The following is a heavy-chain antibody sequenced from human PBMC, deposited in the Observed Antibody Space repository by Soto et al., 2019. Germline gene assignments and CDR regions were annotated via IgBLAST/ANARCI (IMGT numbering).Heavy chain of an antibody. CDR1: GFTFISYW. CDR3: ARERITMVRGVPYYYYGMDV. V-gene: IGHV3-74*01. J-gene: IGHJ6*02. D-gene: IGHD3-10*01. Sequence: HRGGSLRLSCAASGFTFISYWMHCCRQSPVKWLVWVSRINSDGSSTSYADSVKGRFTISRDNAKNTLYLQMNSLRAEDTAVYYCARERITMVRGVPYYYYGMDVWGQGTTVTVSS. CDR2: INSDGSST.